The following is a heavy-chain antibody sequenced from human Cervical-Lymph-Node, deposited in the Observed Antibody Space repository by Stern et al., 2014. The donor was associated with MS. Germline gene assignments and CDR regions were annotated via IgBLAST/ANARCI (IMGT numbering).Heavy chain of an antibody. Sequence: VQLVESGGGLVKPGGSLRLSCEVSGFNFSDYSITWIRQAPGKGLELVSFISSSGATISYADSVKGRFSISTDSTKNSLGLQMNSLRHEDTAVYFCARSGSYPPRDGMDVWGQGTTVTVS. V-gene: IGHV3-11*01. CDR3: ARSGSYPPRDGMDV. CDR1: GFNFSDYS. D-gene: IGHD1-26*01. CDR2: ISSSGATI. J-gene: IGHJ6*02.